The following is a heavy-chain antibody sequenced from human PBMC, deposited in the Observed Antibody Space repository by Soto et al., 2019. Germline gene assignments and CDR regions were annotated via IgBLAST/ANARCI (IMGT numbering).Heavy chain of an antibody. V-gene: IGHV1-69*12. J-gene: IGHJ5*02. D-gene: IGHD3-3*01. CDR2: IVPMFGTA. CDR3: ARDGDPGYTFWSGPLGGGRFDP. Sequence: QVQLVQSGAEVKKPGSSVNVSCKTSGGTFGNTAVTWVRQAPGQGLEWMGGIVPMFGTANYAQKFQGRVTITADESTNTADMELRSLRSDDTAVYYCARDGDPGYTFWSGPLGGGRFDPWGQGTLVTVSS. CDR1: GGTFGNTA.